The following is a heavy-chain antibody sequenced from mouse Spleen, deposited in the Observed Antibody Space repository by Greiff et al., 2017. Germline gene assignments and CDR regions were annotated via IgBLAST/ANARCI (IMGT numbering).Heavy chain of an antibody. CDR1: GYAFSSSW. CDR3: ARDGNNYYAMDY. CDR2: IYPGDGDT. Sequence: VQLQQSGPELVKPGASVKISCKASGYAFSSSWMNWVKQRPGKGLEWIGRIYPGDGDTNYNGKFKGKATLTADKSSSTAYMQLSSLTSEDSAVYFCARDGNNYYAMDYWGQGTSVTVSS. V-gene: IGHV1-82*01. D-gene: IGHD2-1*01. J-gene: IGHJ4*01.